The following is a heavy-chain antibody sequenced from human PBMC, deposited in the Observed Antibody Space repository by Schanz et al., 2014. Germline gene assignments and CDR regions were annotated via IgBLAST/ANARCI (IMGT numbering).Heavy chain of an antibody. D-gene: IGHD1-1*01. CDR1: GFTFTNYA. V-gene: IGHV3-33*08. CDR3: ARDRRNADLDY. J-gene: IGHJ4*02. CDR2: IWYDGSNK. Sequence: VHLVESGGGLVQPGGSLRLSCAASGFTFTNYAMSWVRQAPGKGLEWVAVIWYDGSNKYYADSVKGRFTISRDNSKNTLFLQMNSLRAEDTALYYCARDRRNADLDYWGQGTLVTVSS.